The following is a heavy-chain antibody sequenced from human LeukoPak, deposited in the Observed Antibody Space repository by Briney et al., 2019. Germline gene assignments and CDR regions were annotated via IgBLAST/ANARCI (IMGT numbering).Heavy chain of an antibody. CDR2: ISYDGSNK. J-gene: IGHJ5*02. CDR1: GFSFSSYA. Sequence: GRSLRLSCAASGFSFSSYAMHWVRQAPGKGLKWMAVISYDGSNKYHADSVKGRFTISRDNSKNTLYVEMNSLRAEDTAVYYCARGVTTERYNWFDPWGQGTLVTVSS. CDR3: ARGVTTERYNWFDP. D-gene: IGHD4-11*01. V-gene: IGHV3-30*04.